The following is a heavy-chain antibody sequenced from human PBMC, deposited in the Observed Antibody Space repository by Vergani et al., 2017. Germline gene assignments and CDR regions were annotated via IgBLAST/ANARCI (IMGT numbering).Heavy chain of an antibody. CDR3: ARGPDIVVVTAASFYYYHYGMDV. D-gene: IGHD2-2*01. CDR1: GYTFTSYG. V-gene: IGHV1-18*04. CDR2: ISAYNGNT. J-gene: IGHJ6*02. Sequence: QVPLVQSGAEVKTPGASVKVSCKASGYTFTSYGISWVRQAPGQGLEWMGWISAYNGNTNYAQKLQGRVTMTTDTSTSTAYMELRSLRSDDTAVYYCARGPDIVVVTAASFYYYHYGMDVWGQGNTVNVPS.